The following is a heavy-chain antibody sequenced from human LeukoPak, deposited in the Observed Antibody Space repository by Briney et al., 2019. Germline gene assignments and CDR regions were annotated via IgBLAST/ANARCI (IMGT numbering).Heavy chain of an antibody. Sequence: SETLSLTCAVYGGPFSGYYWSWIRQAPGKGLEWIGEINHSGSTNYNPSLKSRVTISVDTSKNQFSLKLSSVTAADTAVYFCAYSTVVTRGYYWGQGTLVTVSS. CDR2: INHSGST. J-gene: IGHJ4*02. D-gene: IGHD4-23*01. V-gene: IGHV4-34*01. CDR1: GGPFSGYY. CDR3: AYSTVVTRGYY.